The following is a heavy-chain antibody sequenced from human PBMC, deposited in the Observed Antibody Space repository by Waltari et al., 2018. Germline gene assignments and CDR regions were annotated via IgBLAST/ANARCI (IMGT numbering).Heavy chain of an antibody. Sequence: QLQESGPGLVRPSGTLSLTCTVSGGTISSSNWWTWVRQAPGKGLEWMGEIFDTGSTIYNPSLKSRLTISVDKSKNQFSLKLTSVTAADTAVYFCARDYSGGQLWNWGQGTLVTVSS. V-gene: IGHV4-4*02. CDR2: IFDTGST. D-gene: IGHD5-18*01. CDR3: ARDYSGGQLWN. CDR1: GGTISSSNW. J-gene: IGHJ4*02.